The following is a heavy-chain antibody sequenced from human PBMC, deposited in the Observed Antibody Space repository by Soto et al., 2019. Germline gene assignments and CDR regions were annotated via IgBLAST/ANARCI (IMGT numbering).Heavy chain of an antibody. CDR3: ARAPGSSWYNWFDP. Sequence: QVQLVQSGADLKKPGSSVKVSCKASGGSFSNSSISWVRQAPGQGLEWMGGIIPLFGTTNYAQKFRGRVTITADESTSTAYMEMSSLRFEDTAVYYCARAPGSSWYNWFDPWGQGTLVTVSS. CDR1: GGSFSNSS. J-gene: IGHJ5*02. V-gene: IGHV1-69*01. CDR2: IIPLFGTT. D-gene: IGHD6-13*01.